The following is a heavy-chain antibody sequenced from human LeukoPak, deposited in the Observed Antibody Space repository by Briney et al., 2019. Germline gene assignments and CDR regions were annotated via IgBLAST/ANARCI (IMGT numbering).Heavy chain of an antibody. CDR3: ARSWEMATIRY. Sequence: SETLSLTCSVSGGSISSYYWSWIRQPPGKGLEWIAYIYYSGSTNYNPSLKSRVTISLDTSKNQFSLKLSSVTAADTAVYYCARSWEMATIRYSGQGTLVTVSS. V-gene: IGHV4-59*01. D-gene: IGHD5-24*01. J-gene: IGHJ4*02. CDR1: GGSISSYY. CDR2: IYYSGST.